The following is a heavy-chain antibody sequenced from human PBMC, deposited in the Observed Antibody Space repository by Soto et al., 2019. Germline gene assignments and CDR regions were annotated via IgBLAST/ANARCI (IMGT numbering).Heavy chain of an antibody. CDR1: GFTFSDHY. J-gene: IGHJ4*02. D-gene: IGHD3-16*01. CDR3: VRVRLGVSTRVFDS. V-gene: IGHV3-72*01. CDR2: IKNKANNYTT. Sequence: PGGSLRLSCAASGFTFSDHYMDWVRQAPGKGLEWVGRIKNKANNYTTEYAASVKGRFTIARDDSTNSQSLQMNSLQTEDTGCDYCVRVRLGVSTRVFDSGGKGTLVTVSS.